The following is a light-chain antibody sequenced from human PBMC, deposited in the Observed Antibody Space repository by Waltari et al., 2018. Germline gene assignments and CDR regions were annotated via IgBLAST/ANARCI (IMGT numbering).Light chain of an antibody. CDR1: QSVGKN. CDR2: GAS. CDR3: QQYNKWPPIT. J-gene: IGKJ5*01. V-gene: IGKV3-15*01. Sequence: ETVMKQSPATLSVSPGERATFSCRASQSVGKNLAWYQQKHGQAPRLLIYGASTRATGVPARFSGSGSGTEFTLTISSLQSEDFAVYYCQQYNKWPPITFGQGTRLEIK.